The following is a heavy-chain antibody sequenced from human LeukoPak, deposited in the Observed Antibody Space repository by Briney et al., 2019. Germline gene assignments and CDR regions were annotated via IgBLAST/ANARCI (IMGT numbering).Heavy chain of an antibody. V-gene: IGHV3-7*01. CDR2: IKQDGGEK. CDR3: AVLRGNNY. Sequence: GGSLRLSCAASGITFSSYMLTWVRQAPGKGLEWVANIKQDGGEKYYVDSVEGRFSISRDNAKNSLYLQMNSLRVEDTAVYYCAVLRGNNYWGQGTLVTVSS. D-gene: IGHD3-10*01. CDR1: GITFSSYM. J-gene: IGHJ4*02.